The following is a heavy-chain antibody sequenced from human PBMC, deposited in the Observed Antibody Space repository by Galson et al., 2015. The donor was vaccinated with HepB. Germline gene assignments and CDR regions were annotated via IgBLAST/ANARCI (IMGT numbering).Heavy chain of an antibody. J-gene: IGHJ6*02. CDR2: ISGSGGST. D-gene: IGHD1-7*01. V-gene: IGHV3-23*01. CDR3: AKAGTGTRSRYGMDV. CDR1: GFTFSSYA. Sequence: SLRLSCAASGFTFSSYAMSWVRQAPGRGLEWVSAISGSGGSTYYADSVKGRFTISRDNSENTLYLQMNSQRAEDTAVYYCAKAGTGTRSRYGMDVWGQGTTVTVSS.